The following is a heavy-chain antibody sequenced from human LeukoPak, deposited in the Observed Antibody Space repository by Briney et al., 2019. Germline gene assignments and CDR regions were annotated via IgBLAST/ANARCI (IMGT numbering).Heavy chain of an antibody. CDR1: GYSISSGYY. Sequence: SETLSLTCTVSGYSISSGYYWGWIRQPPGKGLEWIGSIYHSGSTYYNPSLKSRVTISVDTSKNQFSLKLSSVTAADTAVYYCARDFPHSSSPSVAFDIWGQGTMVTVSS. J-gene: IGHJ3*02. CDR3: ARDFPHSSSPSVAFDI. D-gene: IGHD6-13*01. V-gene: IGHV4-38-2*02. CDR2: IYHSGST.